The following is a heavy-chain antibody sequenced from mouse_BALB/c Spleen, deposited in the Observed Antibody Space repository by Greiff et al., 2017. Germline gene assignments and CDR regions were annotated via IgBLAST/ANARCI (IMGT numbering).Heavy chain of an antibody. J-gene: IGHJ4*01. CDR1: GYNFTSYW. Sequence: VQLQQPGAELVKPGTSVKLSCKASGYNFTSYWINWVKLRPGQGLEWIGDIYPGSGSTNYNEKFKSKATLTVDTSSSTAYMQLSSLTSEDSAVYFCARPYGNYEGAYAMDYWGQGTSVTVSS. V-gene: IGHV1-55*01. D-gene: IGHD2-1*01. CDR3: ARPYGNYEGAYAMDY. CDR2: IYPGSGST.